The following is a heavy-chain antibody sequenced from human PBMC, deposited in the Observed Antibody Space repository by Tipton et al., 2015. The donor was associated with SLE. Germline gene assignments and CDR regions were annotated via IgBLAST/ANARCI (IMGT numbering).Heavy chain of an antibody. Sequence: GSLRLSCAASGFTFSDYYMNWIRQAPGKGLEWVSYISSSGSTIYYADSVKGRFTISRDNAKKSLYLQMNSLRAEDAAVYYCARDRIGVEMATIFDYWGQGTLVTVSS. CDR1: GFTFSDYY. J-gene: IGHJ4*02. D-gene: IGHD5-24*01. CDR3: ARDRIGVEMATIFDY. CDR2: ISSSGSTI. V-gene: IGHV3-11*01.